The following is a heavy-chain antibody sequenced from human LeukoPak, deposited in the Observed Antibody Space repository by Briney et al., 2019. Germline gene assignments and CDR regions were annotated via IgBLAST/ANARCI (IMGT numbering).Heavy chain of an antibody. J-gene: IGHJ6*02. CDR1: GYTFTSYP. CDR3: AREGWRQQLSNYYYGMDV. CDR2: INTNTGNP. D-gene: IGHD6-13*01. V-gene: IGHV7-4-1*02. Sequence: GASVKVSCKDSGYTFTSYPMNWVRQAPGQGLEWMGWINTNTGNPTYAQGFTGRFVFSLDTSVSTTYLQISSLKAEDTAVYYCAREGWRQQLSNYYYGMDVWGQGTTVTVSS.